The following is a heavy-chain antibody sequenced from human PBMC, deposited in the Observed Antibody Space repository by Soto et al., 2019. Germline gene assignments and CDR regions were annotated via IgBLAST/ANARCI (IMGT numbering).Heavy chain of an antibody. CDR1: GYSLTSYW. V-gene: IGHV5-51*01. Sequence: GESLKISCKGSGYSLTSYWIGWVRQMPGKGLEWMGIIYPGDSDTRYSPSFQGQVTISADKSISTAYLQWSSLKASDTAMYYRARLWSGGAYYYYGMDVWGQGTTVTVSS. D-gene: IGHD3-10*02. CDR3: ARLWSGGAYYYYGMDV. CDR2: IYPGDSDT. J-gene: IGHJ6*02.